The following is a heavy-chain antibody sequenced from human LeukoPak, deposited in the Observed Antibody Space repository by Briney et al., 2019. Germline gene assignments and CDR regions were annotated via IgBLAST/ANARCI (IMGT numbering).Heavy chain of an antibody. J-gene: IGHJ5*02. CDR3: ARVGYCSGGSCKNNWFDP. CDR2: INPYSGGT. CDR1: GYTFTAYY. V-gene: IGHV1-2*02. Sequence: ASVKVSCKVFGYTFTAYYIHWVRQAPGQGLEWMGWINPYSGGTNYAQKFQGRVTMTRDTSISTAYMELSSLRSDDTAVYYCARVGYCSGGSCKNNWFDPWGQGTLVTVSS. D-gene: IGHD2-15*01.